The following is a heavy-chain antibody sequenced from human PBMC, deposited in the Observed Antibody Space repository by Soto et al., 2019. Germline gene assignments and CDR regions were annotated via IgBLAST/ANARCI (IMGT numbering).Heavy chain of an antibody. D-gene: IGHD2-15*01. V-gene: IGHV2-5*02. CDR2: IYWDDDK. Sequence: QITLKESGPTLVKPTQTLTLTCTFSVFSLSTSGVGVGWIRQPPGKALECLALIYWDDDKRYSPSLKSRLTITRDTAKDQVVLTMTNRDPVDTATYYCEHEVVAGNWFDPWGQGTLVTVCS. CDR1: VFSLSTSGVG. J-gene: IGHJ5*02. CDR3: EHEVVAGNWFDP.